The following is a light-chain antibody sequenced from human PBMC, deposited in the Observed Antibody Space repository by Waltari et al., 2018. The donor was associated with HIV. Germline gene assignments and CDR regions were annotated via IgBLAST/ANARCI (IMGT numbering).Light chain of an antibody. CDR2: KTS. Sequence: DIVMTQTPLSSPVTLGQPASISCRSSQSLVHSDGDTYLSWLHQRPGQPPRLLIYKTSNRFSGVPDRFGGSGAGTEFTLKISRVEAEDVGVYYCMQTTQFPQTFGQGTKVEIK. CDR3: MQTTQFPQT. CDR1: QSLVHSDGDTY. J-gene: IGKJ1*01. V-gene: IGKV2-24*01.